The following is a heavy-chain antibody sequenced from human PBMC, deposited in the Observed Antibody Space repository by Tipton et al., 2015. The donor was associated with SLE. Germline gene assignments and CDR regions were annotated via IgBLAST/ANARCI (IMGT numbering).Heavy chain of an antibody. J-gene: IGHJ4*02. D-gene: IGHD7-27*01. CDR1: GGSISSGGYF. CDR3: ARLTPWGYDY. V-gene: IGHV4-31*03. Sequence: LRLSCTVSGGSISSGGYFWSWIRQHPGKGLEWIGYIFYSANTDYNPSLKSRVTISLDTSKNQFSLKLSSVTAADTAVYYCARLTPWGYDYWGPGMLVTVSS. CDR2: IFYSANT.